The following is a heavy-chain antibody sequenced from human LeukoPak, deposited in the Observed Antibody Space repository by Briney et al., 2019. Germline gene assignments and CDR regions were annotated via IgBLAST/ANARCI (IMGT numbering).Heavy chain of an antibody. J-gene: IGHJ3*02. CDR1: DYSFTNYG. Sequence: GASVKVSCKASDYSFTNYGISWVRQSPGPGLKWMGWISAYNGNTNYAQKFQGRVTMSTHTATSTAYMDLRSLRSDDTAVYYCARWLARDPFDIWGQGTMVTVSS. V-gene: IGHV1-18*01. CDR3: ARWLARDPFDI. D-gene: IGHD5-12*01. CDR2: ISAYNGNT.